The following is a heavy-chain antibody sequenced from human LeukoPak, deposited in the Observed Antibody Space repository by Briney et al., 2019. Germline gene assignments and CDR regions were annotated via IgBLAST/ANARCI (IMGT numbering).Heavy chain of an antibody. J-gene: IGHJ5*02. CDR3: ASSVRLKYNWFDP. Sequence: SETLSLTCAVYGGSFSGYYWSWIRQPPGKGLEWIGEINHSGSTNYNPSLKSRVTISVDTSKNQFSLKLSSVTAADTAVYYCASSVRLKYNWFDPWGQGTLVTVSS. CDR1: GGSFSGYY. CDR2: INHSGST. V-gene: IGHV4-34*01.